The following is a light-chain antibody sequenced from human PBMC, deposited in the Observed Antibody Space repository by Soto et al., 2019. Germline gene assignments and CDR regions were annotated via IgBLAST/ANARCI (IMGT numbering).Light chain of an antibody. CDR2: AAS. Sequence: DIQMTQYPSSLSASVGDRVTITCRASQSISSYLNWYQQKPGKAPKLLIYAASSLQSGVPSRFSGSGSGTDFTLTISRLQPEDFATYYCQQSYSTPITFGQAARLEI. J-gene: IGKJ5*01. V-gene: IGKV1-39*01. CDR1: QSISSY. CDR3: QQSYSTPIT.